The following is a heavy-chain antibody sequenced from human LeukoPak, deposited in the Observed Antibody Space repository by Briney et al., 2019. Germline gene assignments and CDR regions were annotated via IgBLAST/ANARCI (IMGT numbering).Heavy chain of an antibody. CDR2: IRYDGSDK. CDR1: GFTFSSYG. D-gene: IGHD7-27*01. J-gene: IGHJ5*01. Sequence: GGSLRLSCAASGFTFSSYGMHWVHQAPGKGLEWVAFIRYDGSDKSYADSVKGRFTTSRDNSKNTLYLQMNSLRAEDTAVYYCAKDGLIRGDNWFDFWGQGTLVTVSS. CDR3: AKDGLIRGDNWFDF. V-gene: IGHV3-30*02.